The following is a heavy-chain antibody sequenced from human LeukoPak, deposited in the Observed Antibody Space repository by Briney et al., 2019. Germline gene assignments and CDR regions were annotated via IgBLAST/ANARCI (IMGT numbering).Heavy chain of an antibody. V-gene: IGHV1-2*02. J-gene: IGHJ4*02. CDR2: INPNSGGT. D-gene: IGHD3-3*01. CDR1: GYSFTGYY. Sequence: GASVKVSCKASGYSFTGYYMHWVRQAPGQGLEWMGWINPNSGGTNYTQKFHGRVTMTRDTSINTAYMELRWLKSDDTAVYFCARGPSLRFLELLFGDWGQGTLVTVSS. CDR3: ARGPSLRFLELLFGD.